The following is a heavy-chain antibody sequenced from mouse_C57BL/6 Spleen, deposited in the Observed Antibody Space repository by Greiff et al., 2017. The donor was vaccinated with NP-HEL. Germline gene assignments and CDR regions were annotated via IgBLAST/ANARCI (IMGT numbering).Heavy chain of an antibody. CDR3: ARAWDY. CDR2: INYDGSST. J-gene: IGHJ4*01. CDR1: GFTFSDYY. V-gene: IGHV5-16*01. Sequence: EVMLVESEGGLVQPGSSMKLSCTASGFTFSDYYMAWVRQVPEKGLEWVANINYDGSSTYYLDSLKSRFIISRDNAKNILYLQMSSLKSEDTATYYCARAWDYWGQGTSVTVSS.